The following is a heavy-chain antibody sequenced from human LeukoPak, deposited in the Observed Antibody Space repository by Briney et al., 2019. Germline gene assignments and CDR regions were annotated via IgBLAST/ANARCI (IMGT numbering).Heavy chain of an antibody. J-gene: IGHJ4*02. D-gene: IGHD3-22*01. V-gene: IGHV3-30*18. CDR1: GFTFSSYG. CDR2: ISYDGSNK. CDR3: AKDLHSSVDY. Sequence: GGSLRLSCAASGFTFSSYGMHWVRQTPGKGLEWVAVISYDGSNKYYADSVKGRFTISRDNSKNTLYLQMNSLRAEDTAVYYCAKDLHSSVDYWGQRTLVTVS.